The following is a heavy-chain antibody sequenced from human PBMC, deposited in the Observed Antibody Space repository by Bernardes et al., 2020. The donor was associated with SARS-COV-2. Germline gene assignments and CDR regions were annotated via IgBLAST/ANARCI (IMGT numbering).Heavy chain of an antibody. Sequence: GGSLRLSCAASGFSVSNTWMHWVRQVPGKGLVGVSRIADYWSRTDYAASVRGRLNISRDNAKNTVNLQMNSLRLEDTGVYYCARDMVGPYDQWGQGTLVTVSA. J-gene: IGHJ5*02. D-gene: IGHD3-10*01. CDR2: IADYWSRT. CDR1: GFSVSNTW. CDR3: ARDMVGPYDQ. V-gene: IGHV3-74*01.